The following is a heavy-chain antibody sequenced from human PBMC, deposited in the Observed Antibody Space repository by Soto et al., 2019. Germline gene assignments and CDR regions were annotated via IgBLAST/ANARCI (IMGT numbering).Heavy chain of an antibody. J-gene: IGHJ2*01. V-gene: IGHV1-69*12. CDR2: IIPIFGTA. CDR1: GGTFSSYT. Sequence: QVQLVPSGAEVKKPGSSVTVSCKASGGTFSSYTISWVRQAPGQWLEWMGGIIPIFGTANYAQKFQGRVTITADESKSTAYMELSSLRSEDTAVYYCARGNHRWLQLWYFDLWGRGTLVTVSS. CDR3: ARGNHRWLQLWYFDL. D-gene: IGHD5-12*01.